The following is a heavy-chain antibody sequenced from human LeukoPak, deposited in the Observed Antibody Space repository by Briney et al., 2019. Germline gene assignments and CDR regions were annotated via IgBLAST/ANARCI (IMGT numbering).Heavy chain of an antibody. CDR3: ARRSQTYESSDNWVDSLDY. Sequence: PGGSLRLSCAASGLTSTSYWMTWVRQAPGKGLEWVANINADGSEIYYVDSVKGRFTISRDNAKNSLYLQMNSLGAEYTSVYYCARRSQTYESSDNWVDSLDYWGQGTLVTVSS. D-gene: IGHD3-22*01. V-gene: IGHV3-7*01. J-gene: IGHJ4*02. CDR2: INADGSEI. CDR1: GLTSTSYW.